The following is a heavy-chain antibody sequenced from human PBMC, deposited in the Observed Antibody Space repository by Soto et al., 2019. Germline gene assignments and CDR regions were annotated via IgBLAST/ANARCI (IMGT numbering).Heavy chain of an antibody. Sequence: SETLSLTCTVSGGSISSGDYYWSWIRQPPGKGLEWIGYIYYSGSTYYNPSLKSRVTISVDTSKNQFSLKLSSVTAADTAVYYCARDAVLPRGWFDPWGQGTLVTVSS. CDR2: IYYSGST. J-gene: IGHJ5*02. CDR3: ARDAVLPRGWFDP. CDR1: GGSISSGDYY. V-gene: IGHV4-30-4*01.